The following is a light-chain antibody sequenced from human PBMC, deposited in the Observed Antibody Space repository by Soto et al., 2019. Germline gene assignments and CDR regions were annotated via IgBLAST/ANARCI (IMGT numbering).Light chain of an antibody. J-gene: IGLJ1*01. V-gene: IGLV2-8*01. CDR3: SSYAGSNNYV. CDR2: EVS. CDR1: SSDVGGYDY. Sequence: QSALTQPPSASGSPGQSVTISCTGTSSDVGGYDYVSWYQQHPGKAPKLMIYEVSQRPSGVPDRFSGSKSGNTASLTVSGLQAEDEADYYCSSYAGSNNYVLGTGTKVTVL.